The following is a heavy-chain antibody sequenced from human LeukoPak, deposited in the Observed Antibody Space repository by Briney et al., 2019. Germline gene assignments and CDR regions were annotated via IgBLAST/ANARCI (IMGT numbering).Heavy chain of an antibody. CDR2: ISYDGSNK. V-gene: IGHV3-30*01. D-gene: IGHD6-19*01. J-gene: IGHJ4*02. Sequence: GGSLRLSCAASGFTFSSYAMHWVRQAPGQGLEWVAVISYDGSNKYYADSVKGRFTISRDNSKNTLYLQMNSLRAEDTAVYYCARTGDSSGWDSQIDYWGQGTLVTVSS. CDR1: GFTFSSYA. CDR3: ARTGDSSGWDSQIDY.